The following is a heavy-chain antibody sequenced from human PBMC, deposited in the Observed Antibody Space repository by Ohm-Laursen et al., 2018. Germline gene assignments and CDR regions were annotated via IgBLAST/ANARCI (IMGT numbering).Heavy chain of an antibody. V-gene: IGHV3-13*01. CDR1: GFSFSDYD. Sequence: GSLRLSCTASGFSFSDYDMHWVRLLTGKRPEWVSGIDAAGRTYYPASMEGRFTISRENDKNSLYLQVDSLRAGDTAVYYCAREERGSDFQGIDYWGQGTLVTVSS. CDR3: AREERGSDFQGIDY. J-gene: IGHJ4*02. D-gene: IGHD3/OR15-3a*01. CDR2: IDAAGRT.